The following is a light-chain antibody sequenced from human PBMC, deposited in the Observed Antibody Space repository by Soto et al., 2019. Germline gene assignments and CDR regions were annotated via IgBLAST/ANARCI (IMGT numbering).Light chain of an antibody. CDR1: QSVSNNY. Sequence: EIVLTQSPGTLSLSPGERATLSCRASQSVSNNYLAWYQQKPGQAPRLLIYGASSRATGTPDRISGGGSGTDFTLTISRLEPEDFAVYYCQHYVTSSITFGQGTRLAIK. J-gene: IGKJ5*01. CDR2: GAS. V-gene: IGKV3-20*01. CDR3: QHYVTSSIT.